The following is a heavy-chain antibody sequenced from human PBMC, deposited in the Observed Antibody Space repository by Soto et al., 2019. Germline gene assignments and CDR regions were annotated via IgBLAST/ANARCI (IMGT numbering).Heavy chain of an antibody. CDR3: ARDSPLGSTFSGYDAIDY. D-gene: IGHD5-12*01. J-gene: IGHJ4*02. CDR2: IIPLLSTS. V-gene: IGHV1-69*08. CDR1: GGPFSNDI. Sequence: QVQLEQSGAEVKKPGSSVRVSCKASGGPFSNDIITWVRQAPGQGLEWMGRIIPLLSTSTYAQNFQGRLTITADRSTGTAYMDLKNLTSADTAVYYCARDSPLGSTFSGYDAIDYWGQGTRITVSS.